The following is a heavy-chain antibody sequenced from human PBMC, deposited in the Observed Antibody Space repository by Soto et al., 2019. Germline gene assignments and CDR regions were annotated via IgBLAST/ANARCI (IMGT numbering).Heavy chain of an antibody. CDR2: ISYDGSNK. J-gene: IGHJ4*02. CDR3: ARWEVGATFDY. Sequence: QVQLVESGGGVVQPGRSLRLSCAASGFIFSSYAMHWVRQAPGKGLEWVAVISYDGSNKYYADSVKGRFTISRDNSKNTLYLQMNSLRAEDTAVYYCARWEVGATFDYWGQGTLVTVSS. CDR1: GFIFSSYA. V-gene: IGHV3-30-3*01. D-gene: IGHD2-15*01.